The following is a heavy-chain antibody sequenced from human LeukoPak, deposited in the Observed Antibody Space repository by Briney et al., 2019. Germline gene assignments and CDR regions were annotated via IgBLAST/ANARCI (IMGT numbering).Heavy chain of an antibody. V-gene: IGHV1-8*01. CDR2: MNPNSGNT. D-gene: IGHD5-24*01. J-gene: IGHJ6*02. Sequence: ASVRVSCKASGYTFTSYDINWVRQSTGHGLEWRGGMNPNSGNTGYAQKFQGRVTMTRNTSISTAYMELSSLRSEDTAVYYCARGSRDGYNFWAYYYYGMDVWGQGTTVTVSS. CDR3: ARGSRDGYNFWAYYYYGMDV. CDR1: GYTFTSYD.